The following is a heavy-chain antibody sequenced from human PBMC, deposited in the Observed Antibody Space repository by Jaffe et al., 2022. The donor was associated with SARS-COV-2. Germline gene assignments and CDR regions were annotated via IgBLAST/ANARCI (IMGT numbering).Heavy chain of an antibody. J-gene: IGHJ4*02. D-gene: IGHD2-15*01. CDR1: GFTFDDYA. Sequence: EVQLVESGGGLVQPGRSLRLSCAASGFTFDDYAMHWVRQAPGKGLEWVSGISWNSGSIGYADSVKGRFTISRDNAKNSLYLQMNSLRAEDTALYYCAKFSSGTRDRGGYCSGGSCYDYWGQGTLVTVSS. CDR3: AKFSSGTRDRGGYCSGGSCYDY. CDR2: ISWNSGSI. V-gene: IGHV3-9*01.